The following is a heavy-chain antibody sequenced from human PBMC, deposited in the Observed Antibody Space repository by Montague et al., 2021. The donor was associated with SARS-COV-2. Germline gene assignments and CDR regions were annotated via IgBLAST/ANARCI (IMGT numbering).Heavy chain of an antibody. D-gene: IGHD4-23*01. CDR1: GGSITGYY. Sequence: SETLSLTCTVSGGSITGYYWSWLRRSPGKGLEWIAYIYDGGAVNYNPSLGSRVTISTDTSKNQLSLKVNSVTAADTAVYYCVRDHPYGGARGAYDIWGQGTLVTVAS. J-gene: IGHJ4*02. CDR2: IYDGGAV. V-gene: IGHV4-59*01. CDR3: VRDHPYGGARGAYDI.